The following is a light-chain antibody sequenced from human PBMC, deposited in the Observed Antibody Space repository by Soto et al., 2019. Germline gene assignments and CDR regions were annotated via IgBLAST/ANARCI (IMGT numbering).Light chain of an antibody. Sequence: QSALTQPPSASGSPGQSVTISCTGTSSDVGGYSYVSWYQHYPGEAPKLMIYEVNKRPSGVPGRFSGSKSGNTAALTGSGLQAEDEADYYCCSYTSSSTRVFGGGTKLTVL. J-gene: IGLJ3*02. V-gene: IGLV2-8*01. CDR3: CSYTSSSTRV. CDR1: SSDVGGYSY. CDR2: EVN.